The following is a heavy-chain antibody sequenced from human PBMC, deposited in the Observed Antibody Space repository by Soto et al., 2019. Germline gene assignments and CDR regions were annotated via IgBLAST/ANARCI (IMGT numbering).Heavy chain of an antibody. CDR1: GGSISSYY. CDR3: ARVRRAGSSGWRTYYFDY. J-gene: IGHJ4*02. Sequence: SSETLSLTCTVSGGSISSYYWSWIRQPPGKGLEWIGYIYYSGSTNYNPSLKSRVTISVDTSKNQFSLKLSSVTAADTAVYYCARVRRAGSSGWRTYYFDYWGQGTLVTVSS. CDR2: IYYSGST. V-gene: IGHV4-59*01. D-gene: IGHD6-19*01.